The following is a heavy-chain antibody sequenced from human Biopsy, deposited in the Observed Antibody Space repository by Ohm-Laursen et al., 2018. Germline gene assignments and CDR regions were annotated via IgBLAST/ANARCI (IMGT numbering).Heavy chain of an antibody. D-gene: IGHD1-26*01. J-gene: IGHJ5*02. CDR3: ARGEGSSWFDP. Sequence: GASVKVSCKASGYTFTDYYVHWVRQAPGHGLEWMGWIDTINGGARYAQKFQGRVTMTRDTSISTAYMELSSLTSDDTAVYFCARGEGSSWFDPWGHGTLVTVSS. V-gene: IGHV1-2*02. CDR2: IDTINGGA. CDR1: GYTFTDYY.